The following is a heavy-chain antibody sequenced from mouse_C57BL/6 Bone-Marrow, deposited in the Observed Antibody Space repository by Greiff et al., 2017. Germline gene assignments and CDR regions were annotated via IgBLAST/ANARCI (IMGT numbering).Heavy chain of an antibody. CDR3: ERDMGLCVYDYEEWFAY. Sequence: EVKLQESGGGLVKPGGSLKLSCAASGFTFSSYAMSWVRQTPEKRLEWVATISDGGSYTYYPDNVKGRFTISRDNAKNNLYLQMSHLKSEDKAMYYCERDMGLCVYDYEEWFAYWGQGTLVTVSA. CDR2: ISDGGSYT. J-gene: IGHJ3*01. CDR1: GFTFSSYA. V-gene: IGHV5-4*01. D-gene: IGHD2-4*01.